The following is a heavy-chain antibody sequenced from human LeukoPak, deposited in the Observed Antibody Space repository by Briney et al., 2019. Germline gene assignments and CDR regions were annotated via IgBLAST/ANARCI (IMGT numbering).Heavy chain of an antibody. CDR2: IKSKTDGGTT. CDR1: GFTFSNAW. Sequence: PGGSLRLSCAASGFTFSNAWRSWVRQPPGKGLEWVGRIKSKTDGGTTDYAAPVKGRLTISRDDSKNTLYLQMNSLKTEDTAVYYCTTTNVVATISPDYWGQGTLVTVSS. V-gene: IGHV3-15*01. D-gene: IGHD5-12*01. CDR3: TTTNVVATISPDY. J-gene: IGHJ4*02.